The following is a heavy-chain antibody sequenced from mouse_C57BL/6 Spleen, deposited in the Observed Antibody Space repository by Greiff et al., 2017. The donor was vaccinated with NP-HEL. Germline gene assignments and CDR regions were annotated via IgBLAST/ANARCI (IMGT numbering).Heavy chain of an antibody. CDR2: ISSGGDYI. J-gene: IGHJ3*01. CDR3: TRDRYDYEESWVFAY. CDR1: GFTFSSYA. D-gene: IGHD2-4*01. V-gene: IGHV5-9-1*02. Sequence: EVQRVESGEGLVKPGGSLKLSCAASGFTFSSYAMSWVRQTPEKRLEWVAYISSGGDYIYYADTVKGRFTISRDNARNTLYLQMSSLKSEDTAMYYCTRDRYDYEESWVFAYWGQGTLVTVSA.